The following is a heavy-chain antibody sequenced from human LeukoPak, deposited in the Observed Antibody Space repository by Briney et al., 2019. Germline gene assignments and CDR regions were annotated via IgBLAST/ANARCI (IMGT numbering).Heavy chain of an antibody. Sequence: ASQALSLTCAVSGGSISSGGYSWSWIRQPPGKGLEWIGYIYHSGSTYYNPSLKSRVTISVDRSKNQFSLKLSSVTAADTAVYYCARDYGGIVGAKVRYYYYMDVWGKGTTVTVSS. CDR1: GGSISSGGYS. CDR3: ARDYGGIVGAKVRYYYYMDV. J-gene: IGHJ6*03. CDR2: IYHSGST. V-gene: IGHV4-30-2*01. D-gene: IGHD1-26*01.